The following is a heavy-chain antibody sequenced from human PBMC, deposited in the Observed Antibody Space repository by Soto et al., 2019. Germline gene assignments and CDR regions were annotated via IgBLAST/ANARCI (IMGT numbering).Heavy chain of an antibody. CDR2: INPNSGGT. Sequence: ASVKVSCKASGYTFTGYYMHWVRQAPGQGLEWMGWINPNSGGTNYAQKLQGRVTMTTDTSTSTAYMELSSLRSDDTAVYYCARGSSFDFWSGYGDYWGQGTLVTVSS. CDR3: ARGSSFDFWSGYGDY. CDR1: GYTFTGYY. J-gene: IGHJ4*02. D-gene: IGHD3-3*01. V-gene: IGHV1-2*02.